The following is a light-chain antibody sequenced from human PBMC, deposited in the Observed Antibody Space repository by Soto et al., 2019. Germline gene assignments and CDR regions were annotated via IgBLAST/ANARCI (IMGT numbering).Light chain of an antibody. J-gene: IGKJ1*01. V-gene: IGKV3-20*01. CDR2: GPS. Sequence: EIVLTQSPGTLCLSPGERATLSCRASESVGSNYLAWYQQKHGLAPRLLVYGPSTRDTGIPDRFSGSGSGTEFTLTITRLDPEDFAVYFYQQYGPSPTFGQGTKVDIK. CDR3: QQYGPSPT. CDR1: ESVGSNY.